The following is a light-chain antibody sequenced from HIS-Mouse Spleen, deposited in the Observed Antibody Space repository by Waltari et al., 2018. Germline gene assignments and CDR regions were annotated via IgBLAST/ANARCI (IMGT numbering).Light chain of an antibody. V-gene: IGLV2-14*01. CDR3: SSYTSSSTF. J-gene: IGLJ1*01. CDR1: SSDVGGYNY. Sequence: QSALTQPASVSGSPGQSITISCTGTSSDVGGYNYVSWYQQHPGKAPKLMIYEVSNRSSGVSNRLSGSKSGNTAALTISGLQAEDEADYYCSSYTSSSTFFGTGTKVTVL. CDR2: EVS.